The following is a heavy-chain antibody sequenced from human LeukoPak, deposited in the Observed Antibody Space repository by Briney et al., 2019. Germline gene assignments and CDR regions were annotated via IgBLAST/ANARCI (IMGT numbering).Heavy chain of an antibody. D-gene: IGHD5-24*01. J-gene: IGHJ3*02. V-gene: IGHV4-61*02. CDR2: IYTSGST. Sequence: PSETLSLTCTVSGGSISSGSYYWSWIRQPAGKGLEWIGRIYTSGSTNYNPSLKSRVTISVDTSKNQFSLKLSSVTAADTAVYYCARSHVEIAFDIWGQGTMVTVSS. CDR3: ARSHVEIAFDI. CDR1: GGSISSGSYY.